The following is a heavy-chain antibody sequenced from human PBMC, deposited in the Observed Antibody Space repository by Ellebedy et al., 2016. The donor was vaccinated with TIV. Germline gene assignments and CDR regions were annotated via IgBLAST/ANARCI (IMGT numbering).Heavy chain of an antibody. CDR1: GYNFATYW. CDR2: IFPLDSDT. V-gene: IGHV5-51*01. CDR3: ARSLAGYGYIDS. J-gene: IGHJ4*02. Sequence: GESLKISCKASGYNFATYWIGWLRQTPGKGLEWMGIIFPLDSDTRYSPSFPGQVTISADRTLNTAYLPWSSLRASDTAMYYCARSLAGYGYIDSWGQGTLVNVSS. D-gene: IGHD5-12*01.